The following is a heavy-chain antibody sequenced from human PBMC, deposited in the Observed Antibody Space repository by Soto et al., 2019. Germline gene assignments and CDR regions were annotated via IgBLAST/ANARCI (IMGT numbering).Heavy chain of an antibody. Sequence: QVHLVQSGAEVKKPGASVQVSCKGSGYAFTTYGITWLRQAPGQGLEWMGWISAHNDNTNYAQKLQGRVTVTRDTSTSTAYMELRSLRSDDTAVYSCARGRYGDYWGQGALVTVSS. V-gene: IGHV1-18*01. CDR3: ARGRYGDY. CDR1: GYAFTTYG. D-gene: IGHD1-1*01. J-gene: IGHJ4*02. CDR2: ISAHNDNT.